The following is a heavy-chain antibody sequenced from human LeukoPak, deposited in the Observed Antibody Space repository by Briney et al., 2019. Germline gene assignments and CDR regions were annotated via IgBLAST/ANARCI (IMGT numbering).Heavy chain of an antibody. D-gene: IGHD3-16*01. CDR2: LYSDGSVT. V-gene: IGHV3-74*01. Sequence: PGGSLRLSCAASGFSFSTNRMHWVRHAPGKGLVWLSRLYSDGSVTVYADSVKGRFTISRDNAKNTLYLQMNSLRVEDTAVYYCARDPGSNGGDWYFDLWGRGTLVTVSS. CDR3: ARDPGSNGGDWYFDL. CDR1: GFSFSTNR. J-gene: IGHJ2*01.